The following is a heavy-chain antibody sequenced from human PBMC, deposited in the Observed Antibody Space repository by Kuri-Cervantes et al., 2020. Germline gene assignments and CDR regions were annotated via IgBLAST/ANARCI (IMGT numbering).Heavy chain of an antibody. CDR2: ISSSSSAI. CDR3: ARSFRRGI. CDR1: GFTFSSYS. D-gene: IGHD3-16*01. J-gene: IGHJ4*02. Sequence: GESLKISCAASGFTFSSYSMNWVRQAPGKGLEWVSYISSSSSAIYYADSVKGRFTISRDNAKNSLYLQMNSLRDEDTAVYYCARSFRRGIWGQGTLVTVSS. V-gene: IGHV3-48*02.